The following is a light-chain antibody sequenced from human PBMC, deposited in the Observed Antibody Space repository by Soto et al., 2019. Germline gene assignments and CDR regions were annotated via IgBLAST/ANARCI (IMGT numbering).Light chain of an antibody. V-gene: IGKV3-11*01. Sequence: EFVLTQSPATLSLSPGERATLSCRASQSVSNYLAWYQQKPGQAPRLLIYDASNRATGIPARFSGTGSGTDFTLTINNLEPEDFAVYYCQVRTNWSIAFGRGTRLEIK. CDR2: DAS. J-gene: IGKJ5*01. CDR1: QSVSNY. CDR3: QVRTNWSIA.